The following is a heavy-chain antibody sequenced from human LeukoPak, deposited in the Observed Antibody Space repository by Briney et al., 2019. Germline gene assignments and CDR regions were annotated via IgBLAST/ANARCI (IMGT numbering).Heavy chain of an antibody. Sequence: SETLSLTCTVSCGSISSSSYYWGWIRQPPGKGLEWIGSIYYSGSTYYNPSLKSRVTISVDTSKNQFSLKLSSVTAADTAVYYCAGTRLGLLWFGESNFDYWGQGTLVTVSS. V-gene: IGHV4-39*01. D-gene: IGHD3-10*01. CDR2: IYYSGST. CDR1: CGSISSSSYY. CDR3: AGTRLGLLWFGESNFDY. J-gene: IGHJ4*02.